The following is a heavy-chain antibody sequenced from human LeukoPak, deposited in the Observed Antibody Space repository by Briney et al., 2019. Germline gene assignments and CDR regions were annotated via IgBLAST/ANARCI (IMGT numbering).Heavy chain of an antibody. D-gene: IGHD3-10*01. CDR3: ARLPGWFGELLAFDI. Sequence: SETLSLTCTVSGGSISSYYWSWIRQPPGKGLEWIGYIYYSGSTNYNPSLKSRVTISVDTSKNQFSLKLSSVPAADTAVYYCARLPGWFGELLAFDIWGQGTMVTVSS. CDR2: IYYSGST. J-gene: IGHJ3*02. CDR1: GGSISSYY. V-gene: IGHV4-59*08.